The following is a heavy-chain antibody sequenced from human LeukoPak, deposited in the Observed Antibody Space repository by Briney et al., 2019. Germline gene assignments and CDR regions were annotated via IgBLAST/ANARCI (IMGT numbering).Heavy chain of an antibody. Sequence: SETPSLTCSVSAISSDYYWAWIRQPPGKGLEWIGTIYYSGAAQYNPSLKSRLTTSVDTSKNQFTLNLSFVTAADTAMYYCARKIAGSMEDHWGQGTLVTVSS. CDR3: ARKIAGSMEDH. J-gene: IGHJ4*02. D-gene: IGHD2/OR15-2a*01. CDR2: IYYSGAA. V-gene: IGHV4-38-2*01. CDR1: AISSDYY.